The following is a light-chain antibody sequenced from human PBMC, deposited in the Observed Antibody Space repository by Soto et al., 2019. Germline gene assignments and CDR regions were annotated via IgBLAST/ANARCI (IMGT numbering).Light chain of an antibody. V-gene: IGKV1-5*03. CDR2: KAS. CDR1: QSISSW. CDR3: QQYNSYVFT. Sequence: DIQMTQSPSTLSASVGDRVTITCRASQSISSWLAWYQQKPGKAPKLLIYKASSLESGVPSRFSGSGSGTEFNLTISSLQPDDFATYYCQQYNSYVFTFGPGTKVDIK. J-gene: IGKJ3*01.